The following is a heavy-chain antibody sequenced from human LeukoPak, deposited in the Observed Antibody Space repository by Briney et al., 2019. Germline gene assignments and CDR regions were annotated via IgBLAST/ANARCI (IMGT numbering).Heavy chain of an antibody. D-gene: IGHD6-13*01. CDR2: ISAYNGNT. J-gene: IGHJ5*02. CDR1: GCTFTSYG. Sequence: ASVKVSCKASGCTFTSYGISWVRQAPGQGLEWMGWISAYNGNTNYAQKLQGRVTMTTDTSTSTAYMELRSLRSDDTAVYYCARGGDSSSWYRASPNWFDPWGQGTLVTVSS. V-gene: IGHV1-18*01. CDR3: ARGGDSSSWYRASPNWFDP.